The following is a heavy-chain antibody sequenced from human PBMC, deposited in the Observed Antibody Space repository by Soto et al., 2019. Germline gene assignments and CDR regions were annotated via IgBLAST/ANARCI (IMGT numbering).Heavy chain of an antibody. CDR2: TKLDGSEK. J-gene: IGHJ3*02. Sequence: EVQLVESGGGLVQPGGSLRLSCAASGFTLSNYWMTWVRQAPGKGLEWVANTKLDGSEKYYVDSVKGRFTISRDNAKNELYLQMNRLRVEDTAVYYCARDKMAPFRLGELSFLTATPENAFDIWGQGTMVTVSS. CDR1: GFTLSNYW. D-gene: IGHD3-16*02. CDR3: ARDKMAPFRLGELSFLTATPENAFDI. V-gene: IGHV3-7*01.